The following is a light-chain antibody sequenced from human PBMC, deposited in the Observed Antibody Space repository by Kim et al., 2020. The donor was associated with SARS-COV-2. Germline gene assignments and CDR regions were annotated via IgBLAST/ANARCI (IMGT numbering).Light chain of an antibody. CDR3: CSYAGSYTHVV. V-gene: IGLV2-11*01. Sequence: QSVTISCTGTNSDVGGYNYVSWYQQQPGKAPKLMIYDVSKRPSGVPDRFSGSKSGNTASLTISGLQAEDEADYYCCSYAGSYTHVVFGGGTQLTVL. J-gene: IGLJ2*01. CDR1: NSDVGGYNY. CDR2: DVS.